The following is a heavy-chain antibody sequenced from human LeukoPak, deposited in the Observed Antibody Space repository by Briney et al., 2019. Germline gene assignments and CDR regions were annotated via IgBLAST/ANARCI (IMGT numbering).Heavy chain of an antibody. J-gene: IGHJ4*02. CDR2: IIPIFGTA. CDR3: ARDRVGYSYGPFDY. CDR1: GGTFISYA. D-gene: IGHD5-18*01. Sequence: SVTVSFKASGGTFISYAISWVRQAPGQGLEWMGRIIPIFGTANYAQKFQGRVTITADKSTSTAYMELSSLRSEDTAVYYCARDRVGYSYGPFDYWGQGNLVTVSS. V-gene: IGHV1-69*06.